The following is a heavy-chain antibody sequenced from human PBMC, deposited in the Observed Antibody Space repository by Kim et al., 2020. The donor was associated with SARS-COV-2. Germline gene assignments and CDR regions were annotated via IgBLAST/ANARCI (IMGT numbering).Heavy chain of an antibody. CDR3: ARGRKYYYDSSGYLH. V-gene: IGHV4-34*01. CDR2: INHSGST. D-gene: IGHD3-22*01. CDR1: GGSFSGYY. Sequence: SETLSLTCAVYGGSFSGYYWSWIRQPPGKGLEWIGEINHSGSTNYNPSLKSRVTISVDTSKNQFSLKLSSVTAADTAVYYCARGRKYYYDSSGYLHWGQGTLVTVSS. J-gene: IGHJ1*01.